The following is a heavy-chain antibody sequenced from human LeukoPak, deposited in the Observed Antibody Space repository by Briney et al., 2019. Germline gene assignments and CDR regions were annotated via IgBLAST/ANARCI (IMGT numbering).Heavy chain of an antibody. D-gene: IGHD3-10*01. CDR2: INTETGNP. CDR3: ARGGYYGGSGTYGFFDY. Sequence: VASVKVSCKASGYTFISYAMNWVRQAPGQGLEWMGWINTETGNPTYAQGSTGQFVFSVDTSVNTAYLQISSLRTEDTAVYYCARGGYYGGSGTYGFFDYWGQGSLVTVSS. J-gene: IGHJ4*02. V-gene: IGHV7-4-1*02. CDR1: GYTFISYA.